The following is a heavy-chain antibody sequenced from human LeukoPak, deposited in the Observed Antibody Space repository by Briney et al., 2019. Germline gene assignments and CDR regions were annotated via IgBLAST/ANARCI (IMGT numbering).Heavy chain of an antibody. CDR3: ARDTPRYYGSGSYYNWPEFGY. Sequence: GGSLRLSCAASGFTFSSYEMNWVRQAPGKGLEWVSYISSSGSTIYYADSVKGRFTISRDNAKNSLYLQMNSLRAEDTAVYYCARDTPRYYGSGSYYNWPEFGYWGQGTLVTVSS. V-gene: IGHV3-48*03. D-gene: IGHD3-10*01. CDR1: GFTFSSYE. J-gene: IGHJ4*02. CDR2: ISSSGSTI.